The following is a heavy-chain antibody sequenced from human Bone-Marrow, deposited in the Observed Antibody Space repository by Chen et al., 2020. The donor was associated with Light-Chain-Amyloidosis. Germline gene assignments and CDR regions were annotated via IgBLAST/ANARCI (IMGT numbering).Heavy chain of an antibody. V-gene: IGHV3-30*18. CDR3: AKGGSSWYEDYYYMDV. J-gene: IGHJ6*03. CDR1: GFTFSSYG. Sequence: QVQLVESGGGVVQPGRSLGLSCAASGFTFSSYGMHWVRQAPGKGLEWVAVISYDGSNKYYADSVKGRFTISRDNSKNTLYLQMNSLRAEDTAVYYCAKGGSSWYEDYYYMDVWGKGTTVTVSS. CDR2: ISYDGSNK. D-gene: IGHD6-13*01.